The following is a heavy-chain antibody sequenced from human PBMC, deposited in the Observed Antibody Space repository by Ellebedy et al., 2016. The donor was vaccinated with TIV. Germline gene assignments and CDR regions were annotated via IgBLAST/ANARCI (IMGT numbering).Heavy chain of an antibody. CDR2: IYYSGST. V-gene: IGHV4-31*11. Sequence: SETLSLTCAVSGYSISNGYFWGWIRQHPGKGLEWIGYIYYSGSTYYNPSLKSRVTISVDTSKNQFSLKLSSVTAADTAVYYCARHLGGLAVAGSIGSWGQGTLVTVSS. D-gene: IGHD6-19*01. CDR3: ARHLGGLAVAGSIGS. J-gene: IGHJ5*02. CDR1: GYSISNGYF.